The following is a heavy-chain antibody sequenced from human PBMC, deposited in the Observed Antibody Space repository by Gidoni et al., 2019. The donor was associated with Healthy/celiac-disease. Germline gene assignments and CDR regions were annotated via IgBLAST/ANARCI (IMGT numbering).Heavy chain of an antibody. Sequence: QVQLQQWGAGLLKPSATLSLTCDAYGGSCSGYYWSWIRQPPGKGMEWIGEINHSGSTNYNPSLKSRVTISVDTSKNQFSLKLSSVTAADTAVYYCARFRPAGRTRGYCSSTSCWGWGWFDPWGQGTLVTVSS. CDR1: GGSCSGYY. J-gene: IGHJ5*02. CDR3: ARFRPAGRTRGYCSSTSCWGWGWFDP. V-gene: IGHV4-34*01. CDR2: INHSGST. D-gene: IGHD2-2*01.